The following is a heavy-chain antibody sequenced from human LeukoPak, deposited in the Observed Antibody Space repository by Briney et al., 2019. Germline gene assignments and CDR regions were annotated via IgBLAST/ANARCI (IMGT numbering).Heavy chain of an antibody. CDR1: GFTVSSNY. CDR2: IYSGGST. CDR3: ARAKPKNMVRGLIMRRESRYYFDY. Sequence: GGSLRLSCAASGFTVSSNYMSWVRQAPGKGLEWVSVIYSGGSTYYADSVKGRFTISRDNSKSTLYIQVNSLRAEDTAVYYCARAKPKNMVRGLIMRRESRYYFDYWGQGTLVTVSS. J-gene: IGHJ4*02. D-gene: IGHD3-10*01. V-gene: IGHV3-53*01.